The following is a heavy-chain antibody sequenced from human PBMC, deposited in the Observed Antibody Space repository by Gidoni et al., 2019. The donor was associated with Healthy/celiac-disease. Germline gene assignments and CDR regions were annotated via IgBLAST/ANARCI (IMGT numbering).Heavy chain of an antibody. Sequence: QVQLQQSGPGLVKTSQTLSLTCAISGASVSSNRAAWNWIRPAPSRGLEWLGRTYYRSKWYNDYAVSVKSRITINPDTSKNQFSLQLNSVTPEDTAVYYCARDRDIVATIYFDYWGQGTLVTVSP. J-gene: IGHJ4*02. D-gene: IGHD5-12*01. CDR3: ARDRDIVATIYFDY. V-gene: IGHV6-1*01. CDR1: GASVSSNRAA. CDR2: TYYRSKWYN.